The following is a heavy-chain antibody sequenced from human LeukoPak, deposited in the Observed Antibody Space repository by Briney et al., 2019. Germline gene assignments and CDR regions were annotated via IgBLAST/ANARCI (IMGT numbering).Heavy chain of an antibody. CDR1: GYTFTSYA. CDR3: ARDSPKPPGSSWYGGQYGMDV. D-gene: IGHD6-13*01. V-gene: IGHV7-4-1*02. Sequence: ASVKVSCKASGYTFTSYAMNWVRQAPGQGLEWMGWINTNTGNPTYAQGFTGRFVFSLDTSVSTAYLQISSLKAEDTAVYYCARDSPKPPGSSWYGGQYGMDVWGQGTTVTVSS. J-gene: IGHJ6*02. CDR2: INTNTGNP.